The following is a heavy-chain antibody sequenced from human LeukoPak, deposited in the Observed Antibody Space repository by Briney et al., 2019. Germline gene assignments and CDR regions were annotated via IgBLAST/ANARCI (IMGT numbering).Heavy chain of an antibody. CDR2: INPNSGGT. V-gene: IGHV1-2*02. Sequence: ASVKVSCKASGYTFTGYYMHWVRQAPGQGLEWMGWINPNSGGTNYAQKFQGRVTMTRDTSICTAYMELSRLRSDDTAVYYCTRGREGRDGGSYYYYFMDVWGKGTTVTISS. D-gene: IGHD3-10*01. CDR1: GYTFTGYY. J-gene: IGHJ6*03. CDR3: TRGREGRDGGSYYYYFMDV.